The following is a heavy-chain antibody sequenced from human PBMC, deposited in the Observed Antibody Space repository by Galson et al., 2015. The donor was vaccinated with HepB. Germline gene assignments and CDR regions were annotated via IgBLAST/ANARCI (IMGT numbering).Heavy chain of an antibody. CDR3: ARSSYDFWSGYETYSYYYYGMDV. J-gene: IGHJ6*02. D-gene: IGHD3-3*01. V-gene: IGHV3-33*01. CDR1: GFTFSSYG. CDR2: IWFDGSNK. Sequence: SLRLSCAASGFTFSSYGMHWVRQAPGKGLEWVAIIWFDGSNKYYADSVKGRFIISRDNSKNTLYLQMNSLRAEDTAVYYCARSSYDFWSGYETYSYYYYGMDVWGQGTTVTVSS.